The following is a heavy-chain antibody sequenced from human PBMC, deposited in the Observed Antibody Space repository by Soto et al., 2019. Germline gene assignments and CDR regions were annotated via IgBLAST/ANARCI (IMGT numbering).Heavy chain of an antibody. CDR1: GGSISSYY. D-gene: IGHD6-13*01. V-gene: IGHV4-4*07. Sequence: TLSLTCTVSGGSISSYYWSWIRQPPGKRLEWIGRLHSTGATNYNPSLRSRVTMSVDKSKNQFSLNLASVTAADTAVYYCVRDVPAAGTDWFDPWGQGTLVTVSS. J-gene: IGHJ5*02. CDR3: VRDVPAAGTDWFDP. CDR2: LHSTGAT.